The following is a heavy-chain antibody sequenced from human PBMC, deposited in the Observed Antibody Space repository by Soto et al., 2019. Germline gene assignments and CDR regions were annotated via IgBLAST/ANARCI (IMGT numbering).Heavy chain of an antibody. D-gene: IGHD1-26*01. CDR2: ISGSGGST. V-gene: IGHV3-23*01. Sequence: EVQLLESGGGLVQPGGSLRLSCAASGFTFSSYAMSWVRQAPGKGLEWVSAISGSGGSTYYADSVKGRFTISRDNSKNTLYLQMNSLSAEDTAVYYCAKDSGKGELLGYFDYWGQGTLVTVSS. CDR1: GFTFSSYA. J-gene: IGHJ4*02. CDR3: AKDSGKGELLGYFDY.